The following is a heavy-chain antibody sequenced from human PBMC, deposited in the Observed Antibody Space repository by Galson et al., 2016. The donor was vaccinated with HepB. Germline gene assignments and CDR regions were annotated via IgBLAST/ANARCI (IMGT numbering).Heavy chain of an antibody. CDR3: ARDRVLNTVPLHDGFDL. V-gene: IGHV1-3*01. J-gene: IGHJ3*01. CDR1: GYTFTSYS. CDR2: INPENGFK. D-gene: IGHD2/OR15-2a*01. Sequence: SVKVSCKASGYTFTSYSLFWVRQAPGQRLEWMGWINPENGFKDSSQRFRDRLTKPRDTSAKTVFLDLRDLISEDTAVYYCARDRVLNTVPLHDGFDLWGQGTLVTVSS.